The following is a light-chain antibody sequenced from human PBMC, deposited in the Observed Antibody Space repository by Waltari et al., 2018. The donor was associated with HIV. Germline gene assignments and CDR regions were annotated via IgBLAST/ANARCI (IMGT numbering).Light chain of an antibody. CDR2: WAS. Sequence: DIVMIQSPDSLAVSLGERATINCKSSQSVFYNFKNKRYLTWYQQKPRQPPERLSYWASTREAGVPDRFSGSGSGTDFTLTISSLQAEDVAVYYCHQYYTTPYTFGQGTKLEIK. CDR3: HQYYTTPYT. V-gene: IGKV4-1*01. CDR1: QSVFYNFKNKRY. J-gene: IGKJ2*01.